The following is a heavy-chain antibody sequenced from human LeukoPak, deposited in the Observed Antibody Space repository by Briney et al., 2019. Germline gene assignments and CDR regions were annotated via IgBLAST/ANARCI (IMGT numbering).Heavy chain of an antibody. D-gene: IGHD3-10*01. Sequence: ASVKVSCKASGYTFTSYGISWVRQAPGQGLEWMGWISAYNGNTNYAQKLQGRVTMTTDTSTSTAYMELRSLRSDDTAVYYCARDDPRWFGGGRDAFDIWGQGTMVTVSS. CDR3: ARDDPRWFGGGRDAFDI. V-gene: IGHV1-18*01. J-gene: IGHJ3*02. CDR2: ISAYNGNT. CDR1: GYTFTSYG.